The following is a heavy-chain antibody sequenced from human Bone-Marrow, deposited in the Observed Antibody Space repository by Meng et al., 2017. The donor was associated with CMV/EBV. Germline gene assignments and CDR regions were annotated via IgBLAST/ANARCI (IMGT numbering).Heavy chain of an antibody. V-gene: IGHV1-2*02. Sequence: ASVKVSCKASGYTFSDYFLHWVRQAPGQGLEWMGWINPKSGVTNYAQRFQDRVTMTTDTSTSTAYMELRSLRSDDTAVYYCARKSIFAGDGMDVWGQGTTVTVSS. CDR1: GYTFSDYF. CDR2: INPKSGVT. D-gene: IGHD3-3*01. CDR3: ARKSIFAGDGMDV. J-gene: IGHJ6*02.